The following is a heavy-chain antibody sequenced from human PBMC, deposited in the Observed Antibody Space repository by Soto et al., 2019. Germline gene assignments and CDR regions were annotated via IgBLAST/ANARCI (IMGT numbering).Heavy chain of an antibody. V-gene: IGHV1-18*01. Sequence: GSVTVSRKASGYTFTRYGISWVRPAPGQGLEWMGWISAYNGNTNYAQKLQGRVTITTDTSTSTAYMELRSLRSEDTAVYFCARGVKYGAYSRWFDPWGQGTLVTVSS. J-gene: IGHJ5*02. CDR1: GYTFTRYG. CDR2: ISAYNGNT. D-gene: IGHD4-17*01. CDR3: ARGVKYGAYSRWFDP.